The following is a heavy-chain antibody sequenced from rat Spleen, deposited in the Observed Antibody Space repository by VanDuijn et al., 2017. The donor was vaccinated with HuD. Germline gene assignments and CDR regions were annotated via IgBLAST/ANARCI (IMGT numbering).Heavy chain of an antibody. D-gene: IGHD1-10*01. CDR2: LNSAGTT. J-gene: IGHJ4*01. V-gene: IGHV3-3*01. CDR3: ARSRYNNYVMDA. Sequence: VQLQESGPGLVKPSQSLSLTCSVTAYSIISSYSWNWIRKFPGNKLEWMGHLNSAGTTSYNPSLKSRISITRDTSKNQFFLQVNSVSTEDTATYYCARSRYNNYVMDAWGQGTSVTVSA. CDR1: AYSIISSYS.